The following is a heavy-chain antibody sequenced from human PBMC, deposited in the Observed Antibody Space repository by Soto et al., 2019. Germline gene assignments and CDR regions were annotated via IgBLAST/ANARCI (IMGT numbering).Heavy chain of an antibody. D-gene: IGHD3-10*01. CDR2: VYYSGTT. J-gene: IGHJ4*02. Sequence: QLQLQESGPGLVKPSETLSLTCTVSGGSVSSSDYYWGWIRQPPGKELEWIGAVYYSGTTYYMPFRQGLVPISVCTVTKHYALNLRPVNTANTAVYYCARQTGELGYYFDYWGQGALVTVSS. CDR1: GGSVSSSDYY. V-gene: IGHV4-39*01. CDR3: ARQTGELGYYFDY.